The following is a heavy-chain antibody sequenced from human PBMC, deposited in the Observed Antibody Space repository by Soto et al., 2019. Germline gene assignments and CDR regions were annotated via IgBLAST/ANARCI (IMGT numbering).Heavy chain of an antibody. D-gene: IGHD2-15*01. CDR1: GFTFSSCT. CDR2: ISPSSGHI. CDR3: SGCSGGACHKNYGMDV. Sequence: PGGSLRLSCAASGFTFSSCTMNWVRQAPGKGLEWVSSISPSSGHIYYADSVKGRFTISRDNAKNSLFLQMNSLRGEDTAVYYCSGCSGGACHKNYGMDVWGQGTTVTVSS. J-gene: IGHJ6*02. V-gene: IGHV3-21*06.